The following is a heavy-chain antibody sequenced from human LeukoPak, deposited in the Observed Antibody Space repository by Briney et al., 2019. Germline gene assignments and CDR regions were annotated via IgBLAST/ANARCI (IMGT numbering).Heavy chain of an antibody. V-gene: IGHV3-30-3*01. J-gene: IGHJ5*02. CDR3: ARDVRSYYDSSGYYYVLGWFDP. D-gene: IGHD3-22*01. CDR1: GFTFSSYA. CDR2: ISYDGSNK. Sequence: GGSLRLSCAASGFTFSSYAMHWVRQAPGKGLEWVAVISYDGSNKYYADSVKGRFTISRDNSKNTLYLQMNSLRAEDTAVYYCARDVRSYYDSSGYYYVLGWFDPWGQGTLVTVSS.